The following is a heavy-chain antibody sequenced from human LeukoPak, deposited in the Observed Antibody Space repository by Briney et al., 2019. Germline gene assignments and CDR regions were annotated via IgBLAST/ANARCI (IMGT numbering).Heavy chain of an antibody. D-gene: IGHD4-17*01. CDR2: IIPIFGTA. J-gene: IGHJ4*02. Sequence: SVKVSCKASGGTFSSYAISWVRQAPGQGLEWMGRIIPIFGTAIYAQKFQGRVTITTDESTSTAYMELSSLRSEDTAVYYCARWNTVTTFFDYWGQGTLVTVSS. CDR1: GGTFSSYA. V-gene: IGHV1-69*05. CDR3: ARWNTVTTFFDY.